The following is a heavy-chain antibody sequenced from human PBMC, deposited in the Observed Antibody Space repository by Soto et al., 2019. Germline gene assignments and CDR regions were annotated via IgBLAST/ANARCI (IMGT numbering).Heavy chain of an antibody. CDR3: AKDPRGYCSGGSCYVFDY. V-gene: IGHV3-30*18. D-gene: IGHD2-15*01. CDR1: GFTFSSYG. J-gene: IGHJ4*02. Sequence: GGSLRLSCAASGFTFSSYGMHWVRQAPGKGLEWVAVISYDGSNKYYADSVKGRFTISRDNSKNTLYLQMNSLRAEDTAVYYCAKDPRGYCSGGSCYVFDYWGQGTLVTVSS. CDR2: ISYDGSNK.